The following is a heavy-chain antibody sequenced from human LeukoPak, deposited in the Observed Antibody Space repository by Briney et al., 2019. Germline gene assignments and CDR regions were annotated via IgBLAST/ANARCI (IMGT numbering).Heavy chain of an antibody. V-gene: IGHV1-69*13. D-gene: IGHD3-10*01. J-gene: IGHJ3*02. Sequence: SVKVSCKASGYTFTGYYMHWVRQAPGQGLEWMGGIIPIFGTANYAQKFQGRVTITADESTSTAYMELSSLRAEDTALYYCAKDYFYSYGSGSYGAFDIWGQGTMVTVSS. CDR1: GYTFTGYY. CDR3: AKDYFYSYGSGSYGAFDI. CDR2: IIPIFGTA.